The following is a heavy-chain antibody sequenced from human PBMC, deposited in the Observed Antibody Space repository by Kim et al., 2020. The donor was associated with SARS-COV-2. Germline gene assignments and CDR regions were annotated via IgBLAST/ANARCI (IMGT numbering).Heavy chain of an antibody. D-gene: IGHD3-9*01. V-gene: IGHV4-59*13. CDR1: GGSISSYY. CDR2: IYYSGST. Sequence: SETLSLTCTVSGGSISSYYWSWIRQPPGKGLEWIGYIYYSGSTNYNPSLKSRVTISVDTSKNQFSLKLSSVTAADTAVYYCARFSRYFAWLPTYYYYFGMDAWGQGTTVTVSS. CDR3: ARFSRYFAWLPTYYYYFGMDA. J-gene: IGHJ6*02.